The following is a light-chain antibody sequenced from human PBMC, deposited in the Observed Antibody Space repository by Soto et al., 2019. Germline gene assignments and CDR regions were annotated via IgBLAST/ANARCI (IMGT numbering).Light chain of an antibody. CDR2: EVS. V-gene: IGLV2-11*01. CDR3: CSYAGSDTDV. CDR1: SSDVGGYNY. Sequence: QSALTQPRSVSGSPGQSVTISCTGTSSDVGGYNYVSWYQQYPGKAPKLMIYEVSKRPSGVPDRFSGSKSGNTASLTISGLQADDEADYYCCSYAGSDTDVFGGGTKLTVL. J-gene: IGLJ2*01.